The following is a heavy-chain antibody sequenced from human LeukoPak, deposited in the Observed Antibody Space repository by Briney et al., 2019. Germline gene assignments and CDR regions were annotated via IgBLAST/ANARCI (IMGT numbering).Heavy chain of an antibody. Sequence: PGGSLRLSCAASGFTFSSYGMHWVRQAPGKGLEWVAFIRYDGSNKYYADSVKGRFTISRDNSKNTLYLQMNSLRAEDTAVYYCAKDGSGSYYGIFDYWGQGTLVTVSS. CDR3: AKDGSGSYYGIFDY. D-gene: IGHD3-10*01. CDR2: IRYDGSNK. J-gene: IGHJ4*02. V-gene: IGHV3-30*02. CDR1: GFTFSSYG.